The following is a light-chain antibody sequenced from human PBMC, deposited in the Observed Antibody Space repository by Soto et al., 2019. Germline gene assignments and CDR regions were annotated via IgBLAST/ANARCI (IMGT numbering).Light chain of an antibody. CDR1: QSIGGW. V-gene: IGKV1-5*03. Sequence: DIQMTQSPSTLSASVGDRVTITCRASQSIGGWLAWYQQKPGTAPKLLIYKSSNLKDGVPSRFSGSGSGTEFTLTISSLQPEDFATYFCQQYANMGTFGQGTKVE. J-gene: IGKJ1*01. CDR2: KSS. CDR3: QQYANMGT.